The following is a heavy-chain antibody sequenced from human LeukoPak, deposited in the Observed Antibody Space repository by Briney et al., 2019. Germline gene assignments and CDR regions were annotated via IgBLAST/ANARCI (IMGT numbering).Heavy chain of an antibody. Sequence: SETLSLACTVSGGSISSNSYYWGWIRQPPGKGLEWIGSIYYSGSPYYNPSLKSRVTISVDTSKNQFSLKVISVTAADTAVYYCARWRTARTGFDYWGQGTLVTVSS. CDR3: ARWRTARTGFDY. CDR1: GGSISSNSYY. J-gene: IGHJ4*02. D-gene: IGHD3/OR15-3a*01. CDR2: IYYSGSP. V-gene: IGHV4-39*01.